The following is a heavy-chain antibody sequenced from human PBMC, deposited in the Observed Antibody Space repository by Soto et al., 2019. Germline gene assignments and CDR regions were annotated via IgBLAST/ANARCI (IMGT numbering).Heavy chain of an antibody. V-gene: IGHV3-15*01. Sequence: PXGGLRLSCAACGFTFSNAWMSWVRQAPGKGLEWVGRIKSKTDGGTTDYAAPVKGRFTISRDDSKNTLYLQMNSLKTEDTAVYYCTTPAPIMIVVASDAFDIWGQGTMVTVSS. D-gene: IGHD3-22*01. CDR2: IKSKTDGGTT. CDR3: TTPAPIMIVVASDAFDI. J-gene: IGHJ3*02. CDR1: GFTFSNAW.